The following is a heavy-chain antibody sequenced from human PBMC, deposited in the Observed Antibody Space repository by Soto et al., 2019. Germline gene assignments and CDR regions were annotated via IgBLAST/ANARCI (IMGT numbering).Heavy chain of an antibody. CDR1: GFTFSSYS. CDR2: ISSSSSTI. V-gene: IGHV3-48*04. CDR3: ARDPSGWGLDS. D-gene: IGHD6-19*01. Sequence: GGSLRLSCAASGFTFSSYSMNWVRQAPGKGLEWVSYISSSSSTIYYADSVKGRFTISREIAKGSLYLQMNSLTAGDTAVYYCARDPSGWGLDSWGQGTPVTVSS. J-gene: IGHJ5*01.